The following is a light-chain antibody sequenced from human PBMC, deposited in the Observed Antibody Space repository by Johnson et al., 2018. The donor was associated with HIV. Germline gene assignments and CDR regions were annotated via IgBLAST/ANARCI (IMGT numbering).Light chain of an antibody. V-gene: IGLV1-51*01. CDR1: SYNIGNNY. CDR2: DNN. CDR3: GTWDSSLSTYV. J-gene: IGLJ1*01. Sequence: QSALTQPPSVSAAPGQKVTISCSGSSYNIGNNYVSWYQQLPGTAPKLLIYDNNKRPSGIPDRFSGSKSGTSATLGITGLQTGDEADYYCGTWDSSLSTYVFGTGTKGTVL.